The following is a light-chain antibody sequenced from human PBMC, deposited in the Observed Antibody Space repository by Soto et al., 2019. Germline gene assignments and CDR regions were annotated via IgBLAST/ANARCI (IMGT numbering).Light chain of an antibody. CDR3: QKNDNAPLT. V-gene: IGKV1-27*01. CDR1: QGIGKY. Sequence: DIQMTQSPSSLSASVGDTVTITCRASQGIGKYLAWYQQKPGKAPKLLIYTSSTLQSRVPSRFSGSGSGTDFTLTITSLQHEDVATYYCQKNDNAPLTFGGGTKADI. J-gene: IGKJ4*01. CDR2: TSS.